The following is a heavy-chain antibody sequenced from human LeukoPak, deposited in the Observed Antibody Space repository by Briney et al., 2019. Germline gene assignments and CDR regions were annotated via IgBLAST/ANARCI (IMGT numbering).Heavy chain of an antibody. Sequence: GASVKVSCKASGYTFTSYGISWVRQAPGQGLEWMGWISPYNGNTNYAQKLQGRVTITADESTSTAYMELSSLRSEDTAVFYCARDRVVGLGIDNAFDIWGHGTMVTVSS. V-gene: IGHV1-18*01. D-gene: IGHD2-15*01. CDR1: GYTFTSYG. J-gene: IGHJ3*02. CDR3: ARDRVVGLGIDNAFDI. CDR2: ISPYNGNT.